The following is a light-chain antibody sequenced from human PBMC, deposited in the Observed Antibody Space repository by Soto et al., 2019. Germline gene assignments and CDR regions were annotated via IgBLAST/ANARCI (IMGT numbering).Light chain of an antibody. Sequence: EIVLRQSPATMSLSPGDRATLSCRASQSVTNHLAWYQQKPGQTPRLLIYDASNRAAGVPARFSGSGSGADFTLTISSLEPEDSAVYYCQQRYNWPPITFGQGTLLEIK. CDR3: QQRYNWPPIT. V-gene: IGKV3-11*01. J-gene: IGKJ5*01. CDR1: QSVTNH. CDR2: DAS.